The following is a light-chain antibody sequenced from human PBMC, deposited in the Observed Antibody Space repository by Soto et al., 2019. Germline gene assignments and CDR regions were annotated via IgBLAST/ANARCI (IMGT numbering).Light chain of an antibody. CDR3: QHYNSYSEA. J-gene: IGKJ1*01. CDR1: QTISSW. CDR2: KAS. Sequence: DIQMTQSPSTLSGSVGDRVTITCRASQTISSWLAWYQQKPGKAPKLLIYKASTLKSGVPSRFSGSGSGTEFTLTISNLQTDDLATYYCQHYNSYSEAFGQGNKGEIK. V-gene: IGKV1-5*03.